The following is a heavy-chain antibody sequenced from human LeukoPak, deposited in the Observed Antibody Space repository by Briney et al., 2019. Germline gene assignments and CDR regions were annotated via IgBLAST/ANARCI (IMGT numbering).Heavy chain of an antibody. CDR1: GFTFSSYS. CDR3: ARDAGYGDFNPALRDY. CDR2: ISSSSSYI. J-gene: IGHJ4*02. V-gene: IGHV3-21*01. Sequence: GGSLRLSCAASGFTFSSYSMNWVRQAPGKGLEWVSSISSSSSYIYYADSVKGRFTISRDNAKNSLYLQMNSLRAEDTAVYYCARDAGYGDFNPALRDYWGQRTLVTVSS. D-gene: IGHD4-17*01.